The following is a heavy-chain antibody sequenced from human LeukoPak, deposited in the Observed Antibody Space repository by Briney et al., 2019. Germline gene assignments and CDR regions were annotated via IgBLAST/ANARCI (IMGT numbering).Heavy chain of an antibody. V-gene: IGHV1-2*02. Sequence: ASVKVSCKASGYTFTGYYMHWVRQAPGQGLEWMGWINPNSGGTNYAQKFQGRVTMTRDTSISTAYMELSRLRSDDTAVYYCARDIYYYGSGAYYYYYYMDVWGKGTTVTISS. CDR1: GYTFTGYY. CDR2: INPNSGGT. D-gene: IGHD3-10*01. CDR3: ARDIYYYGSGAYYYYYYMDV. J-gene: IGHJ6*03.